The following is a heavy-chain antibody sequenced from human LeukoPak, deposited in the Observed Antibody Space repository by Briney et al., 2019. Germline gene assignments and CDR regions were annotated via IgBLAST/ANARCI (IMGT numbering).Heavy chain of an antibody. V-gene: IGHV4-39*01. CDR1: GVSISSSSYY. D-gene: IGHD1-7*01. CDR2: IYYSGST. CDR3: AGEGNYALEH. J-gene: IGHJ1*01. Sequence: PSETLSLTCTVSGVSISSSSYYWGWLRQPPGKGLEWIGSIYYSGSTYYNPSLKRRVTISVDTSKNQFSLKLSSVTAADTAVYYCAGEGNYALEHWGQGTLVTVSS.